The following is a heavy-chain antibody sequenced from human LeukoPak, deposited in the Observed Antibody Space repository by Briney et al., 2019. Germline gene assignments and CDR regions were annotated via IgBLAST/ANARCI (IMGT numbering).Heavy chain of an antibody. CDR1: GFTFSSYW. CDR3: ARLNFWSGYYTWYYFDY. J-gene: IGHJ4*02. Sequence: GGSLRLSCAASGFTFSSYWMSWVRQAPGKGLEWVANIKQDGSEKYYVDSVKGRFTISRDNAKNSLYLQMNSLRAEDTAVYYCARLNFWSGYYTWYYFDYWGQGTLVTVSS. CDR2: IKQDGSEK. V-gene: IGHV3-7*01. D-gene: IGHD3-3*01.